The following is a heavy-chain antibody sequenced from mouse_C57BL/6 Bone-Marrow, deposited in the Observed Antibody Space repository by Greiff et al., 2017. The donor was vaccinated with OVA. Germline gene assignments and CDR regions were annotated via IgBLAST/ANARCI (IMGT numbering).Heavy chain of an antibody. CDR3: ARCYYGSNYPYWYLAV. J-gene: IGHJ1*03. CDR2: IDPYSGGT. V-gene: IGHV1-72*01. D-gene: IGHD1-1*01. Sequence: VKQRPGRGLERSGRIDPYSGGTKYNEKFKSKATLTVDKPSSPAYMQPSSPTSEDSAVYYCARCYYGSNYPYWYLAVWGTGTTVTASS.